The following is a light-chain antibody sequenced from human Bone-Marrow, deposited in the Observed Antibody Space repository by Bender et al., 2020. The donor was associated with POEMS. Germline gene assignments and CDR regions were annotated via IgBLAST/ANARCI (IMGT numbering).Light chain of an antibody. V-gene: IGLV2-14*02. CDR2: NVS. CDR3: QSYDNSLGGWV. J-gene: IGLJ3*02. CDR1: SSDVGSYNL. Sequence: QSALTQPASVSGSPGQSITISCTGTSSDVGSYNLVSWYQQHPGKAPKLMIYNVSNRPSGVSNRFSGSKSANTASLTISGLQAEDEGDYYCQSYDNSLGGWVFGGGTKLTVL.